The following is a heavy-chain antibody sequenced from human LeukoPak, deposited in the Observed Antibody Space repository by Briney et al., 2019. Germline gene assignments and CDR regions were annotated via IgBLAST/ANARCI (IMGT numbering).Heavy chain of an antibody. CDR1: GFTFNNYN. D-gene: IGHD3-16*02. V-gene: IGHV3-48*04. J-gene: IGHJ4*02. CDR3: ARAIGLDFDY. CDR2: ISSSSSSI. Sequence: GGSLRLSCAASGFTFNNYNMNWVRQAPGKGLEWVSHISSSSSSIYYADSVKGRFTISRDNAKNSLYLQMNSLRAEDTAVYYCARAIGLDFDYWGQGILVTVSS.